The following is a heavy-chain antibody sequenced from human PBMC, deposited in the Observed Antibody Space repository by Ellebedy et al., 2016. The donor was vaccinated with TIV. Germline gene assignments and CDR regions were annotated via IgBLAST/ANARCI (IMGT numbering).Heavy chain of an antibody. CDR1: SDSMSTYY. Sequence: MPSETLSLTCNVSSDSMSTYYWSWIRQPPGKGLDWIGYIYYSGSTNYNPSLKSRVTISVDTSKNQFSLKLSSVTAADTAVYYCAVGKQWLTTFDYWGQGTLVTVSS. CDR3: AVGKQWLTTFDY. J-gene: IGHJ4*02. V-gene: IGHV4-59*08. CDR2: IYYSGST. D-gene: IGHD6-19*01.